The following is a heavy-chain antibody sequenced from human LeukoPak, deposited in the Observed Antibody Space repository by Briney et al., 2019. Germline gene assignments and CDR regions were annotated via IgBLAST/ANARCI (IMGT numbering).Heavy chain of an antibody. J-gene: IGHJ6*03. Sequence: TSETLSLTCSVSGGSISGYYWTWIRQPAGKGLEWIGRVYTSGSTHYNPSLKTRLTMSVDTSKNQFSLKLSSVTAADTAVYYCARENLGDYYDSSGYYDLAFSRYMDVWGKGTTVTVSS. CDR1: GGSISGYY. V-gene: IGHV4-4*07. CDR2: VYTSGST. CDR3: ARENLGDYYDSSGYYDLAFSRYMDV. D-gene: IGHD3-22*01.